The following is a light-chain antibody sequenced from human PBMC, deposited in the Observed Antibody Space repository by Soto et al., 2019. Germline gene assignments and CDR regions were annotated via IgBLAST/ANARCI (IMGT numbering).Light chain of an antibody. V-gene: IGLV2-14*01. J-gene: IGLJ1*01. CDR1: SSDVGGYIY. CDR2: EVS. Sequence: QSALTQPASVSGSPGQSITISCTGTSSDVGGYIYVSWYQQHPGKAPKLMIYEVSNRPSGVSNRFSGSKSGNTASLTISGLQAEDEADYYCSSYSRGSFDVFGTGTKLTVL. CDR3: SSYSRGSFDV.